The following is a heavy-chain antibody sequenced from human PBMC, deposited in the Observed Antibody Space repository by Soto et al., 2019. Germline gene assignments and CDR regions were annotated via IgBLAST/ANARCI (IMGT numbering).Heavy chain of an antibody. J-gene: IGHJ4*02. D-gene: IGHD6-19*01. Sequence: PGKGLEWVAVIWYDGSNKYYADSVKGRFTISRDNSKNTLYLQMNSLRAEDTAVYYCARDQRIAVAGYVTYYFDYWGQGTLVTVSS. CDR2: IWYDGSNK. V-gene: IGHV3-33*01. CDR3: ARDQRIAVAGYVTYYFDY.